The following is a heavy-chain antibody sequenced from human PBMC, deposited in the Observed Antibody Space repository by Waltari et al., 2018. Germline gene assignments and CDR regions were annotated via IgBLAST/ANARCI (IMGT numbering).Heavy chain of an antibody. J-gene: IGHJ4*02. CDR1: GFTFSSYA. D-gene: IGHD3-22*01. CDR2: ISYDGSNK. V-gene: IGHV3-30-3*01. Sequence: QVQLVESGGGVVQPGRSLRLSCAAAGFTFSSYAMPWVRPAPGKGLEWGAVISYDGSNKYYADSVKGRFTISRDNSKNTLYLQMNSLRAEDTAVYYCARGMGDTMIYYFDYWGQGTLVTVSS. CDR3: ARGMGDTMIYYFDY.